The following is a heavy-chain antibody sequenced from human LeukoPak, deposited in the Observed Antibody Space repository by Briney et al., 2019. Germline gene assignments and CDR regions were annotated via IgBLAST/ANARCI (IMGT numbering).Heavy chain of an antibody. Sequence: GGSLRLSCAASGFTFSSYSMNWVRQAPGKGLEWVSYISSSSSTIYYADSVKGRFTISRDNAKNSLYLQMNSLRAEDTAVYYCARWSAGGNSPSFDYWGQGTLVTVSS. D-gene: IGHD4-23*01. J-gene: IGHJ4*02. CDR1: GFTFSSYS. V-gene: IGHV3-48*04. CDR3: ARWSAGGNSPSFDY. CDR2: ISSSSSTI.